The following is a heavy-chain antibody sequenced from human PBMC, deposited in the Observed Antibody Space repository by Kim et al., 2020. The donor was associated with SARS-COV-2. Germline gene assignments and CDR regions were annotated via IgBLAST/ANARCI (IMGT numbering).Heavy chain of an antibody. Sequence: GGSLRLSCAASGFTFSSYGMHWVRQAPGKGLAWVAVISYDGSNKYYADSGKGRFTISRANSKNTLYLQMNSLRAEDTAVYYCARDLVYGSGIAAVGWGQGTMVTASS. V-gene: IGHV3-33*05. CDR3: ARDLVYGSGIAAVG. J-gene: IGHJ3*01. CDR2: ISYDGSNK. CDR1: GFTFSSYG. D-gene: IGHD6-13*01.